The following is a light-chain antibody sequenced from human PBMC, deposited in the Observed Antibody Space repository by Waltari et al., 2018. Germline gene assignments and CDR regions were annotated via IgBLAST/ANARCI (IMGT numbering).Light chain of an antibody. CDR1: SSDVGSYNL. CDR2: EGS. CDR3: CSYAPSSTVWV. V-gene: IGLV2-23*01. J-gene: IGLJ3*02. Sequence: QSALTQPASVSGSPGQSITISCTGTSSDVGSYNLVSWYPQPPGNAPRLLIYEGSKRPSGVSNRFSGSKSGNTASLTISGLQADDEADYYCCSYAPSSTVWVFGGGTKLTVL.